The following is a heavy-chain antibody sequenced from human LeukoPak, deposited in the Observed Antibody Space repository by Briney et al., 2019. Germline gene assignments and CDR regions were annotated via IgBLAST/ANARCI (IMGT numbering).Heavy chain of an antibody. CDR1: GFTFSSFP. CDR3: ARGRGMATISDWFDP. Sequence: GSLRLSCAASGFTFSSFPMTWVRQAPGKGLEWIGSIYYSGSTYYNPSLKSRVTISVDTSKNQFSLKLSSVTAADTAVYYCARGRGMATISDWFDPWGQGTLVTVSS. V-gene: IGHV4-38-2*01. D-gene: IGHD5-24*01. CDR2: IYYSGST. J-gene: IGHJ5*02.